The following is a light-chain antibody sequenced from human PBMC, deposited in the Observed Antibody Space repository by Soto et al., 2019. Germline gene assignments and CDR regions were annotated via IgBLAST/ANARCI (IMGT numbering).Light chain of an antibody. J-gene: IGLJ1*01. CDR3: SAYAGSNTFV. CDR1: SSNIGAGYD. Sequence: QSVLTQPPSVSGAPGERVTISCSGSSSNIGAGYDVHWYQHLPGTAPKLIIYEVTLRPSGVPDRFSGSKSGNTASLTVSGLQADDEADYYCSAYAGSNTFVFGTGTKLTVL. V-gene: IGLV1-40*01. CDR2: EVT.